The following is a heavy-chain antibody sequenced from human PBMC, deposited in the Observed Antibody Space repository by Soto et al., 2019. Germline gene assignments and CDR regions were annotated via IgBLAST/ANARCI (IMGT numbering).Heavy chain of an antibody. CDR2: LSGSGETS. J-gene: IGHJ4*02. D-gene: IGHD2-2*01. CDR3: GKEDVVAGGMAGWVVRVHDY. Sequence: EVQLLESGGGLVQPGGSLRLSCAASGFTFSSYAMSWVRQAPGKGLEWASTLSGSGETSYYADSVKGRFTVSRDNSKNTMYVLLNTLRAEDTAVYYCGKEDVVAGGMAGWVVRVHDYWGQGTLVTVSS. CDR1: GFTFSSYA. V-gene: IGHV3-23*01.